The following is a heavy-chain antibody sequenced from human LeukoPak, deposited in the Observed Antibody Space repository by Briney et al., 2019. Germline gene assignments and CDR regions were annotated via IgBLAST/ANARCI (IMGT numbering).Heavy chain of an antibody. J-gene: IGHJ5*02. CDR3: ARVRVSSQAKNWFDP. Sequence: ASVKVSCKTSGGTLNSHIFSWVRQAPGQGLEWMGWINPNSGGTNYAQKFQGRVTMTRDTSISTAYMELSRLRSDDTAVYYCARVRVSSQAKNWFDPWGQGTLVTVSS. CDR2: INPNSGGT. CDR1: GGTLNSHI. D-gene: IGHD6-13*01. V-gene: IGHV1-2*02.